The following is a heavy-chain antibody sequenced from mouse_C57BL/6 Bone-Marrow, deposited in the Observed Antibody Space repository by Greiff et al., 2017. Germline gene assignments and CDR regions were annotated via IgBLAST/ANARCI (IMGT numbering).Heavy chain of an antibody. V-gene: IGHV1-15*01. D-gene: IGHD2-5*01. CDR2: IDPETGGT. Sequence: QVQLQQSGAELVRPGASVTLSCKASGYTFTDYEMHWVKQTPVHGLEWIGAIDPETGGTAYNQKFKGEAILTADKSSSTAYMELRSLTSEDSAVYYCRGYSNWDCAMDYWGQGTSVTVSS. CDR3: RGYSNWDCAMDY. CDR1: GYTFTDYE. J-gene: IGHJ4*01.